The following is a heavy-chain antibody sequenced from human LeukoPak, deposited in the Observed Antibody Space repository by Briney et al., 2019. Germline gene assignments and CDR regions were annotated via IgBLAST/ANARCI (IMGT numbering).Heavy chain of an antibody. CDR3: AREGDGSGSSYYYYYGMDV. D-gene: IGHD3-10*01. CDR2: IKQDGSEK. CDR1: GFTLSSYW. V-gene: IGHV3-7*01. Sequence: GGSLRLSCAASGFTLSSYWMSWVRQAPGKGVEGVANIKQDGSEKYYVDSVKGRFTISRDNANNSLYLQMNSLRAEDTAVYYCAREGDGSGSSYYYYYGMDVWGQGTTVTVSS. J-gene: IGHJ6*02.